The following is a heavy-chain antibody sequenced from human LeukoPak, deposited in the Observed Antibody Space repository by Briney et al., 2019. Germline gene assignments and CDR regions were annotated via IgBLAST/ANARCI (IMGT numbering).Heavy chain of an antibody. CDR2: ISSSSTI. CDR3: ARDPTAGSGITIFGVAQRPKYGMDV. V-gene: IGHV3-48*02. CDR1: GFTFSSYS. D-gene: IGHD3-3*01. J-gene: IGHJ6*02. Sequence: GGSLRLSCAASGFTFSSYSMNWVRQAPGKGLEWVSYISSSSTIYYADSVKGRFTISRDNAKNSLYLQMNSLRDEDTAVYYCARDPTAGSGITIFGVAQRPKYGMDVWGQGTTVTVSS.